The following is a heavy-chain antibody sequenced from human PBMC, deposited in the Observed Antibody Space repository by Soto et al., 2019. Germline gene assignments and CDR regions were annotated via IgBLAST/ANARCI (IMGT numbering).Heavy chain of an antibody. CDR2: INSDGSST. CDR3: ARGGSLNWYFDL. V-gene: IGHV3-74*01. D-gene: IGHD1-26*01. CDR1: GFTFSSYW. J-gene: IGHJ2*01. Sequence: EVQLVESGGGLVQPGGSLRLSCAASGFTFSSYWMHWVRQAPGKGLVWVSRINSDGSSTSYADSVKGRFTISRDNAKNTLDLQMNSLRAEYTAVYYCARGGSLNWYFDLWGRGTLVTVSS.